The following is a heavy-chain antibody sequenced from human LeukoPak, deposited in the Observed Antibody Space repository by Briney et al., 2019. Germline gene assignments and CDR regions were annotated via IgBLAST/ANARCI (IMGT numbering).Heavy chain of an antibody. CDR1: GGSISSYY. J-gene: IGHJ6*03. CDR3: ARDQGITMVRRVIIRIPYYYMDV. Sequence: SETLSLTCTVSGGSISSYYWSWIRQPAGKGLEWIGRIYTSGSTNYNPSLKSRVTMSVDTSKNQFSLKLSSVTAADTAVYYCARDQGITMVRRVIIRIPYYYMDVWGKGTTVTISS. D-gene: IGHD3-10*01. CDR2: IYTSGST. V-gene: IGHV4-4*07.